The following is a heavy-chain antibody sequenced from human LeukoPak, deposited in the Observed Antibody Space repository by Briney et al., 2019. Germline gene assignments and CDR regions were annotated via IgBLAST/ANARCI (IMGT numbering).Heavy chain of an antibody. D-gene: IGHD7-27*01. V-gene: IGHV3-21*01. CDR3: ARTGESDRLSFDH. CDR1: GFTFSSYS. Sequence: GGSLRLSCAASGFTFSSYSMNWVRQAPGKGLEWVSSISGSASFIYYADSVKGRFTISRDNAKNSLYLQMNSLRAEDTAVYYCARTGESDRLSFDHWGQGTLVTVSS. J-gene: IGHJ4*02. CDR2: ISGSASFI.